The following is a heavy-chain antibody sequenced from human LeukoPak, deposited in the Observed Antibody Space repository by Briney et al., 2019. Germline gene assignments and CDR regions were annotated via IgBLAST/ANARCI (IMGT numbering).Heavy chain of an antibody. V-gene: IGHV1-24*01. J-gene: IGHJ4*02. CDR2: FDPEDGET. CDR1: GYTLTELP. CDR3: ARATSSGWYVASTN. D-gene: IGHD6-19*01. Sequence: ASVKVSCKVSGYTLTELPMHWVRQAPGKGLEWMGGFDPEDGETIYAQKFQGRVTITADESTSTAYMELSSLRSEDTAVYYCARATSSGWYVASTNWGQGTLVTVSS.